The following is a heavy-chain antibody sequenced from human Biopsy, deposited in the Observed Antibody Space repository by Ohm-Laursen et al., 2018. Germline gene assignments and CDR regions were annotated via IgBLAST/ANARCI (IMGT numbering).Heavy chain of an antibody. CDR1: GESFNGYY. V-gene: IGHV4-34*01. D-gene: IGHD3-22*01. CDR3: VRGVDYYDPYHYYALDV. J-gene: IGHJ6*02. CDR2: INHSGRT. Sequence: SETLSLTCLVYGESFNGYYWSWIRQTPGKGLEWIGEINHSGRTNYNPSLKSRFTISVDTSKNQFSLKVRSVTAADTAVYYCVRGVDYYDPYHYYALDVWGQGTTVTVSS.